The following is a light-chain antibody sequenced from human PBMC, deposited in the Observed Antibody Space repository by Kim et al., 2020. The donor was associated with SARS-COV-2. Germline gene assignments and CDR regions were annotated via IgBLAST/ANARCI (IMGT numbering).Light chain of an antibody. J-gene: IGLJ2*01. CDR2: DNN. CDR1: SSNIGNNY. CDR3: GTWHSSLSAGV. Sequence: GQKVTISCSGSSSNIGNNYVSWYQQLPGTAPKLLIYDNNKRPSGIPDRFSGSKSGTSATLGITGLQTGDEADYYCGTWHSSLSAGVFGGGTQLTVL. V-gene: IGLV1-51*01.